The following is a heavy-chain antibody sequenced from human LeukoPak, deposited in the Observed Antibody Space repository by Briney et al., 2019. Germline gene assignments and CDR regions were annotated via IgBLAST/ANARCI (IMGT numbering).Heavy chain of an antibody. CDR1: GGSISSYY. J-gene: IGHJ6*03. D-gene: IGHD2-21*02. V-gene: IGHV4-4*07. CDR2: IYTSGST. CDR3: ARVGVTPNYYYYYYMDV. Sequence: SETLSVICTVSGGSISSYYWSWIRQPAGKGLEWIGRIYTSGSTNYNPSLKSRVTISVDTSKNQFSLKLSSVTAADTAVYYCARVGVTPNYYYYYYMDVWGKGTTVTVSS.